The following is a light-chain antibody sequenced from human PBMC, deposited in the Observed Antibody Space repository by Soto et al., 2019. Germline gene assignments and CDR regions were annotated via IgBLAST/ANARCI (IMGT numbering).Light chain of an antibody. CDR1: QSVFYSSTNKNY. V-gene: IGKV4-1*01. J-gene: IGKJ2*01. CDR2: WAS. CDR3: QHYYNNPRT. Sequence: DIVMTQSPDSLAVSLGERATINCKSSQSVFYSSTNKNYLAWYQQKPGQHPKLLIYWASTRESGVPDRFSGSGSGTDFTLTISSLQAEDVAVYYCQHYYNNPRTFGQGTKLEIK.